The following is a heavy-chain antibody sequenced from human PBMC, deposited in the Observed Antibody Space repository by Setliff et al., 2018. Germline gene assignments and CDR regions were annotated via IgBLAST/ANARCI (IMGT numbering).Heavy chain of an antibody. CDR1: GASMRSGTFH. V-gene: IGHV4-31*03. D-gene: IGHD3-10*01. CDR3: ARDRSALVRGVVHHNYFDP. CDR2: ISYSGNT. J-gene: IGHJ5*02. Sequence: SQTLSLTCTVSGASMRSGTFHWSWIRLHPGKGLEWIGYISYSGNTYYNPSFEGRLALSVDASMNQFSLRLSSVTAADSAIYYCARDRSALVRGVVHHNYFDPWGQGNKVTVSS.